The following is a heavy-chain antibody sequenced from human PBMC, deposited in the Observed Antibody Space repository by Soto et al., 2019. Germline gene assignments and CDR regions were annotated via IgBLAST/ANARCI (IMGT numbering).Heavy chain of an antibody. J-gene: IGHJ5*02. D-gene: IGHD2-15*01. CDR2: ISWNSGSI. CDR1: GFTFDDYA. CDR3: AKDWGGYCSGGSCPLGFDP. Sequence: EVQLVESGGGLVQPGRSLRLSCAASGFTFDDYAMHWVRQAPGKGLEWVSGISWNSGSIGYADSVKGRFTISRDNAKNSLYLQMNSLRAEDTALYYCAKDWGGYCSGGSCPLGFDPWGQGTLVTVSS. V-gene: IGHV3-9*01.